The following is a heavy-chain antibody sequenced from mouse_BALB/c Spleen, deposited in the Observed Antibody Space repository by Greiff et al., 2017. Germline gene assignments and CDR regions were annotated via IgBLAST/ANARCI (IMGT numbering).Heavy chain of an antibody. J-gene: IGHJ4*01. CDR2: INPYNDGT. CDR1: GYTFTSYV. CDR3: ARSRYRYDYYAMDY. V-gene: IGHV1-14*01. Sequence: VQLQQSGPELVKPGASVKMSCKASGYTFTSYVMHWVKQKPGQGLEWIGYINPYNDGTKYNEKFKGKATLTADKSSSTAYMQLSSLTSENSAVYFCARSRYRYDYYAMDYWGQGTSVTVSS. D-gene: IGHD2-14*01.